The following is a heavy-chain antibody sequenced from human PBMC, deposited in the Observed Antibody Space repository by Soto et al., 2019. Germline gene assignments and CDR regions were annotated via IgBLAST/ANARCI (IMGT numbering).Heavy chain of an antibody. Sequence: PGGSLRLSCAASGFTFSSYAMSWVRQAPGKGLEWVSTISGSGGSTYYADSVKGRFTISRDNSKNTLYLQMDSLRAEDTAVYYCVNWNYASPMDVWGQGTTVTVSS. D-gene: IGHD1-7*01. CDR2: ISGSGGST. J-gene: IGHJ6*02. CDR1: GFTFSSYA. V-gene: IGHV3-23*01. CDR3: VNWNYASPMDV.